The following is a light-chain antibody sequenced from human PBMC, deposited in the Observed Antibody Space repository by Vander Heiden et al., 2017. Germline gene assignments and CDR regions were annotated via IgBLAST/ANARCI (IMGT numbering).Light chain of an antibody. J-gene: IGLJ3*02. V-gene: IGLV2-11*01. CDR3: CSYAGSDTWV. Sequence: QSALTQPRSVSGSPGQSATISCTGTSSDVGASIYVSWYQQHPASPPKLIVYDVSKWPSGVPDRFSGSKSGNTASLTISGLQTDDDGDYYCCSYAGSDTWVFGGGTKVTVL. CDR1: SSDVGASIY. CDR2: DVS.